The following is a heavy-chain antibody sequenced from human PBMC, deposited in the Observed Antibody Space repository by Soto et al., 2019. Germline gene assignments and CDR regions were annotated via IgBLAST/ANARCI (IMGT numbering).Heavy chain of an antibody. V-gene: IGHV1-46*01. CDR3: AADVGGYIYGLGKY. Sequence: ASVRVSCRASGYTFTSYYMPWVRQAPGQGLEWMGVIEPSGGSKSYTQKFQDRITITRDMSTSTAYMELSGLRSEDTAVYYCAADVGGYIYGLGKYWGQGTLVTVSS. J-gene: IGHJ4*02. CDR2: IEPSGGSK. D-gene: IGHD5-18*01. CDR1: GYTFTSYY.